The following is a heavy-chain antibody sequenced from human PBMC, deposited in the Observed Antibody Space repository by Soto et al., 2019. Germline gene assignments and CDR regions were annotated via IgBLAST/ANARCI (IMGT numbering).Heavy chain of an antibody. CDR3: ARDVIVDAPDYFHY. D-gene: IGHD1-26*01. CDR2: VGSDGMHK. CDR1: GFTFTNCA. V-gene: IGHV3-30*01. J-gene: IGHJ4*02. Sequence: ESGGGVVQPGRSLRLSCAASGFTFTNCAMHWVRQAPGKGLEWVAVVGSDGMHKYYGDFVKGRFTISRDTSENTVYLQMDRLTSVDTAVYYCARDVIVDAPDYFHYWGRGTLVTVSS.